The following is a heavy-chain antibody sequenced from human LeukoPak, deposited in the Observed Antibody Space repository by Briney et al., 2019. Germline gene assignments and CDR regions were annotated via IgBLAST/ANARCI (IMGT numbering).Heavy chain of an antibody. Sequence: GGSLRLSCEASGFTLSSHGIDWGRQAPGKGLEWVSGIVASGTRTHYADSVKGRFTISRDNSKKTVYLQMNSLRGEDTAVYYSAPLVVDTSLVLDGFDIWGQGAMVTVS. CDR2: IVASGTRT. CDR3: APLVVDTSLVLDGFDI. J-gene: IGHJ3*02. D-gene: IGHD5-18*01. V-gene: IGHV3-23*01. CDR1: GFTLSSHG.